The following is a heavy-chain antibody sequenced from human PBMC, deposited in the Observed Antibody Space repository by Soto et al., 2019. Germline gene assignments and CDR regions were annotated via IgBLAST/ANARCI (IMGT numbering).Heavy chain of an antibody. CDR3: ARNWNLALVPAAYFDS. D-gene: IGHD2-2*01. J-gene: IGHJ4*02. CDR1: NFSVLTSIYY. Sequence: SETLSLTCTVSNFSVLTSIYYWAWIRQPPGKGLEWVGTVYYTGTTYYNPSLQSRVTISIDTSKSQFSLNLNSVTAADTAVYYCARNWNLALVPAAYFDSWGQGTLVTVSS. CDR2: VYYTGTT. V-gene: IGHV4-39*01.